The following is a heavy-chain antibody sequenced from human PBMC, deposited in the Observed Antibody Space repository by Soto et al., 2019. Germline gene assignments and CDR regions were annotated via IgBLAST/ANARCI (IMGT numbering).Heavy chain of an antibody. Sequence: PGGSLRLSCAASGFTFSTYSMTWVRQAPGKGLEWVSAISGSGGSTYYADSVKGRFTISRDNSKNTLYLQMNSLRAEDTAVYYCDSTLATGGYYYYYYMDVWGKGTTVTVSS. CDR1: GFTFSTYS. J-gene: IGHJ6*03. D-gene: IGHD2-2*01. CDR2: ISGSGGST. CDR3: DSTLATGGYYYYYYMDV. V-gene: IGHV3-23*01.